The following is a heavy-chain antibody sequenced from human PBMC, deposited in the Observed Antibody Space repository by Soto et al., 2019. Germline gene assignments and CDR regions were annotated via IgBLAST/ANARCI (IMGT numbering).Heavy chain of an antibody. Sequence: SGKVSFKASCGTFIYYTINWVRQAPGQRLEWMGGIIPIFDTANYAEKFQGRVTITADESTSTSFMEVSSLRSGDTAVYYCARNGTLTGYSYGMDVWGQGTMVTVSS. CDR3: ARNGTLTGYSYGMDV. CDR1: CGTFIYYT. D-gene: IGHD1-1*01. CDR2: IIPIFDTA. J-gene: IGHJ6*02. V-gene: IGHV1-69*13.